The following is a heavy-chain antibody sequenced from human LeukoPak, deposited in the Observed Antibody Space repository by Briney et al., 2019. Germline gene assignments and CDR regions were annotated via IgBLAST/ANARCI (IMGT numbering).Heavy chain of an antibody. CDR2: IYHSGST. J-gene: IGHJ4*02. V-gene: IGHV4-30-2*01. Sequence: SETLSLTCTVSGGSISSGGYYWSWIRQPPGKGLGWMGNIYHSGSTYYNPSLKSRVTISVDRSKNQFSLKLSSVTAADTAVYYCARGIMVRGVIITTLDYWGQGTLVAVSS. CDR1: GGSISSGGYY. CDR3: ARGIMVRGVIITTLDY. D-gene: IGHD3-10*01.